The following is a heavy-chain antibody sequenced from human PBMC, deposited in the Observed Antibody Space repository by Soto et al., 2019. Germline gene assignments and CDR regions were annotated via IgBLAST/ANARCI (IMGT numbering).Heavy chain of an antibody. CDR3: ARETMGANTYYDFWSGYSRPYGMDV. Sequence: QVQLVQSGAEVKKPGASVKVSCKASGYTFTSYGISWVRQAPGQGLEWMGWISAYNGNTNYAQKLQGRVTMTTDTSTSTAYMELRSLRSDDTAVYYCARETMGANTYYDFWSGYSRPYGMDVWGQGTTVTVSS. D-gene: IGHD3-3*01. CDR2: ISAYNGNT. CDR1: GYTFTSYG. J-gene: IGHJ6*02. V-gene: IGHV1-18*04.